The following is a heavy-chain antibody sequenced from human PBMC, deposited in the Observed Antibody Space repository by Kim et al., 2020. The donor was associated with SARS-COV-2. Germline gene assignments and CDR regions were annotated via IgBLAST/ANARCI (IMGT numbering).Heavy chain of an antibody. CDR2: VNGDGSST. D-gene: IGHD3-16*01. CDR3: ANVSTGYVWEKLDY. J-gene: IGHJ4*02. CDR1: GFTFSSYG. Sequence: GGSLRLSCVASGFTFSSYGMHWVRQAPGKGLVWVSRVNGDGSSTCYADSVKDRFTISRDNARNTLYLQMNSLRAEDTAVYYCANVSTGYVWEKLDYWGQGTLVTVSS. V-gene: IGHV3-74*01.